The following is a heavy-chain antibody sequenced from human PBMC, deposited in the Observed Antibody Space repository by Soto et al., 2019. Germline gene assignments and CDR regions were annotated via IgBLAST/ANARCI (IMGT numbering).Heavy chain of an antibody. D-gene: IGHD6-19*01. J-gene: IGHJ1*01. CDR2: ISGSGQTT. Sequence: GGSLRLSCAGSGFTFSRFAMSWVRQVPGKGLEWVSAISGSGQTTYYADSVKGRFTVSRDNSNNTLYLQMNSLRAEDTAVYYCAKGTQWLVPEYFQHWGQGTLVTVSS. CDR3: AKGTQWLVPEYFQH. CDR1: GFTFSRFA. V-gene: IGHV3-23*01.